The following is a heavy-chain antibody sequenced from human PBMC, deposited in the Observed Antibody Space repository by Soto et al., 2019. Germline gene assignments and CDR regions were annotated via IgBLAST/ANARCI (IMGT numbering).Heavy chain of an antibody. V-gene: IGHV4-39*01. CDR1: GGSISSSSYY. Sequence: SETLSLTCTVSGGSISSSSYYRGWIRQPPGKGLEWIGSIYYSGSTYYNPSLKSRVTISVDTSKNQFSLKLSSVTAADTAVYYCARKRGSGSYPEYYYYYGMDVWGQGTTVTVSS. D-gene: IGHD1-26*01. J-gene: IGHJ6*02. CDR2: IYYSGST. CDR3: ARKRGSGSYPEYYYYYGMDV.